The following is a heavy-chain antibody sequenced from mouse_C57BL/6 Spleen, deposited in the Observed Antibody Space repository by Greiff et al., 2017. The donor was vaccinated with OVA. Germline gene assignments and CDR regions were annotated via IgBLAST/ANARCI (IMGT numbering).Heavy chain of an antibody. CDR3: ARVGYYVEVGYFDV. CDR2: IDPSDSYT. J-gene: IGHJ1*03. D-gene: IGHD2-3*01. CDR1: GYTFTSYW. V-gene: IGHV1-69*01. Sequence: VQLQQSGAELVMPGASVKLSCKASGYTFTSYWMHWVKQRPGQGLEWIGEIDPSDSYTNYNQKFKGKSTLTVDKSSSTAYMQLSSLTSEDSAVYYCARVGYYVEVGYFDVWGTGTTVTVSS.